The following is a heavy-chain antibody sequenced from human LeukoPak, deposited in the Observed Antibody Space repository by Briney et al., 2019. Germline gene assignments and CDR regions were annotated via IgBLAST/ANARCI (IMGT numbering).Heavy chain of an antibody. D-gene: IGHD6-13*01. CDR3: ARGMGPRRAAAGPDY. Sequence: SETLSLTCTVSGGSISSGDYYWSWIRQPPGKGLEWIGYIYYSGSTYYNPSLKSRVTISVDTSKNQFSLKLSSVTAADTAVYYCARGMGPRRAAAGPDYWGQGTLVTVSS. J-gene: IGHJ4*02. CDR2: IYYSGST. CDR1: GGSISSGDYY. V-gene: IGHV4-30-4*01.